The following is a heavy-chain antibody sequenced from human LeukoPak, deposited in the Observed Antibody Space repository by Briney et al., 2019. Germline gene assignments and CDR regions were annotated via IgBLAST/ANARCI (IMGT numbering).Heavy chain of an antibody. J-gene: IGHJ5*02. V-gene: IGHV3-48*03. D-gene: IGHD1-26*01. Sequence: GGSLRLSCAASGFTFSSYEMNWVRQAPGKGLEWVSYISSSGSTIYYADSVKGRFTISRDNAENSLYLQMNSLRAEDTAVYYCARSGSYDGWFDPWGQGTLVTVSS. CDR1: GFTFSSYE. CDR2: ISSSGSTI. CDR3: ARSGSYDGWFDP.